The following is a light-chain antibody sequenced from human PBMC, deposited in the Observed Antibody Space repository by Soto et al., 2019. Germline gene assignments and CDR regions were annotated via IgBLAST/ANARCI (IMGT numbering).Light chain of an antibody. CDR1: QSVSNK. CDR2: AAS. Sequence: DIVMTQSPATLSVSPGERATLSCRASQSVSNKLAWYQQKPGQAPRLLIYAASKRATGILARFSGSGSGTDFTLTIDSLQSEDFAVYYCQQYNNWPQTFGQGTKVEIK. J-gene: IGKJ1*01. V-gene: IGKV3-15*01. CDR3: QQYNNWPQT.